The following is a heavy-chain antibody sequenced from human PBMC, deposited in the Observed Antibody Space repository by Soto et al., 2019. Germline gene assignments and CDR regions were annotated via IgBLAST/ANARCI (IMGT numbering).Heavy chain of an antibody. CDR3: AKVLVVMATIRDAFDI. CDR1: GFTFSSYG. D-gene: IGHD5-12*01. J-gene: IGHJ3*02. Sequence: GGSLRLSCAASGFTFSSYGMHWVRQAPGKGLEWVAVISYDGSNKYYADSVKGRFTISRDNSKKTLYLQMNSLRAEDTAVYYCAKVLVVMATIRDAFDIWGQGTMVTVSS. V-gene: IGHV3-30*18. CDR2: ISYDGSNK.